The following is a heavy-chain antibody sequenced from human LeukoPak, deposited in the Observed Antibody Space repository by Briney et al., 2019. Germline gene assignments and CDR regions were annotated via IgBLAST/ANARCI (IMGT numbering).Heavy chain of an antibody. CDR1: GGSFSGYY. Sequence: SETQSLTCAVYGGSFSGYYWSWIRQPPGKGLEWIGEINHSGSTNYNPSLKSRVTISVDTSKNQFSLKLSSVTAADTAVYYCARHPRIVVVPAAMMGPFDYWGQGTLVTVSS. V-gene: IGHV4-34*01. CDR2: INHSGST. D-gene: IGHD2-2*01. J-gene: IGHJ4*02. CDR3: ARHPRIVVVPAAMMGPFDY.